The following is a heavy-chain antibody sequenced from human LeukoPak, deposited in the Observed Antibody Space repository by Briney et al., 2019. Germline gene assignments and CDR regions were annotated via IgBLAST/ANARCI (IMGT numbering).Heavy chain of an antibody. D-gene: IGHD2-2*01. CDR2: IIPIFGTA. CDR3: ARGLCSSTSCPRAFDI. V-gene: IGHV1-69*13. CDR1: GGTFSSYA. Sequence: ASVKVSCKASGGTFSSYAISWVRQAPGQGLEWMGGIIPIFGTANYAQKFQGRVTITADESTSTAYMELSSLRSDDTAVYYCARGLCSSTSCPRAFDIWGQGTMVTVSS. J-gene: IGHJ3*02.